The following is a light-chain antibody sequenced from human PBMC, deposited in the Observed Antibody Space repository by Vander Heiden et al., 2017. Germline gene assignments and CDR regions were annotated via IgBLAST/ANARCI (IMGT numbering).Light chain of an antibody. Sequence: QSALTQPASVSGSPGHSITISCTGTSNDVGTSDYVSWYQHLPGKAPKLIIYEVTSRPAGVSNRFSGSKSGNTASLTISGLQTEDEADYYCASFTVTSTYVFGTGTKVTVL. CDR3: ASFTVTSTYV. CDR1: SNDVGTSDY. CDR2: EVT. J-gene: IGLJ1*01. V-gene: IGLV2-14*01.